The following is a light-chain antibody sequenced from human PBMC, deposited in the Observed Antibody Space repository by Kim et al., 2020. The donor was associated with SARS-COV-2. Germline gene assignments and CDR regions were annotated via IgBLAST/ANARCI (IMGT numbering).Light chain of an antibody. Sequence: DIVLTQSPDFRSVTPKEKVTITCRASQSIGSTLHWYQQKAGQSPKLLIKYASQSLSGVPSRFCGSGSGTDFTLTISSLETEDAATYYCHQTSTLPLTFGPGTKLEI. CDR2: YAS. J-gene: IGKJ3*01. CDR1: QSIGST. V-gene: IGKV6-21*01. CDR3: HQTSTLPLT.